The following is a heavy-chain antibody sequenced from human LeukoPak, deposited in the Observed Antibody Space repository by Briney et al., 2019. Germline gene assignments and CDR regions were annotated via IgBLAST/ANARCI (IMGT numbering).Heavy chain of an antibody. CDR3: ASFTGRGATNSGNDY. J-gene: IGHJ4*02. CDR2: ISSSSSYI. D-gene: IGHD1-26*01. Sequence: GGSLRLSCAASGFTFSSYSMNWVRQAPGKGLEWVSSISSSSSYIYYADSVKGRFTISRDNAKNSLYLQMNSLRAEDTAVYYCASFTGRGATNSGNDYWGQGTLVTVSS. V-gene: IGHV3-21*01. CDR1: GFTFSSYS.